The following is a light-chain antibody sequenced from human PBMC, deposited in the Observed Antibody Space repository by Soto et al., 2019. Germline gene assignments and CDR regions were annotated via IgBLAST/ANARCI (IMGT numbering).Light chain of an antibody. V-gene: IGLV2-18*02. CDR1: SSDVGSYNR. CDR3: SSFTSSNTWV. J-gene: IGLJ3*02. CDR2: EVS. Sequence: QSVLTQPPSVSGSPGQSVTISCTGTSSDVGSYNRVSWYQQPPGTAPKLMIYEVSNRPSGVPDRFFGSKSGNTASLTNSGLQAEDEADYYCSSFTSSNTWVFGGGTKLTVL.